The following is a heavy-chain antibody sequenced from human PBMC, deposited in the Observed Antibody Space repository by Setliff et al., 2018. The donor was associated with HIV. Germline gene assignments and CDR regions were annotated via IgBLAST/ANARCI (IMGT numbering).Heavy chain of an antibody. CDR2: IIPIFGTT. J-gene: IGHJ6*02. CDR1: GGTFSTHA. Sequence: SVKVSCKASGGTFSTHAINWVRQAPGQGLEWIGGIIPIFGTTHYAQKFQGRVTITTDESTNTAYMELGSLRSEDTAVYYCASVPMEYSGYNSDSGSYYYHYGLDVWGQGTTVTVSS. V-gene: IGHV1-69*05. D-gene: IGHD5-12*01. CDR3: ASVPMEYSGYNSDSGSYYYHYGLDV.